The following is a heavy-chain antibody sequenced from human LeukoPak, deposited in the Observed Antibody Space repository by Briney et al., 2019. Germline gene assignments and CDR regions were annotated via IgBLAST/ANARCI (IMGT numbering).Heavy chain of an antibody. V-gene: IGHV3-23*01. J-gene: IGHJ6*02. CDR3: AKNPYARGPHYYYYYGMDV. CDR2: ISGSGGST. Sequence: SGGSLRLSCAASGLTFSSYAMSWVRQAPGKGLEWVSAISGSGGSTYYAGSVKGRFTISRDNSKNTLYLQMNSLRAEDTAVYYCAKNPYARGPHYYYYYGMDVWGQGTTVTVSS. CDR1: GLTFSSYA.